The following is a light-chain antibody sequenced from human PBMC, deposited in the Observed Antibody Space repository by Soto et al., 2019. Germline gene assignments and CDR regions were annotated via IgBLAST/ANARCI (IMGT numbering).Light chain of an antibody. CDR2: AAS. CDR3: QQSYSTPPT. J-gene: IGKJ5*01. Sequence: DIQMTQSPSSLSASVGDRVNITCRASQTVSSYLNWYQQKPGTVPKLLIYAASSLQSGVPSRFSGSGSGTDFTLTISSLQPEDFATYYCQQSYSTPPTFGQGTRLEIK. CDR1: QTVSSY. V-gene: IGKV1-39*01.